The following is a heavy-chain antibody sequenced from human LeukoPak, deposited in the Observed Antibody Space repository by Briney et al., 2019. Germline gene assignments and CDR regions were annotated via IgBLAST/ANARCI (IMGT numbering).Heavy chain of an antibody. D-gene: IGHD2/OR15-2a*01. CDR2: IKSKTDGGTT. CDR1: GFTFSNAW. CDR3: TTDLEYKTSYFDY. Sequence: GGSLRLSCAASGFTFSNAWMNWVRQAPGKGLEWVGRIKSKTDGGTTDYAAPVKGRFTISRDDSKNTLYLQMNSLKTEDTAVYYCTTDLEYKTSYFDYWGQGTLVTVSS. V-gene: IGHV3-15*01. J-gene: IGHJ4*02.